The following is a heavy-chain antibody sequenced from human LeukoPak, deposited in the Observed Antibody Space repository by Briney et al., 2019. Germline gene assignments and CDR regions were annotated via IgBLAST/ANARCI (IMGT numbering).Heavy chain of an antibody. CDR1: GFTFSSYG. V-gene: IGHV3-30*18. D-gene: IGHD3-22*01. CDR3: AKDLSSYYDSSGFDY. J-gene: IGHJ4*02. CDR2: ISYDGSNK. Sequence: GRSLRLSCAASGFTFSSYGMHWVRQAPGKGLEWVAVISYDGSNKYYADSVKGRFTISRDNSKNTLYLQMNSLRAEDTAVYYCAKDLSSYYDSSGFDYWGQGTLVTVSS.